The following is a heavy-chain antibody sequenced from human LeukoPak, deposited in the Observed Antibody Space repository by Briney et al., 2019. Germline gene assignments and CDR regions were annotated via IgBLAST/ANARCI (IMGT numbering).Heavy chain of an antibody. CDR3: ARVSVISGWAFDY. D-gene: IGHD6-19*01. V-gene: IGHV1-69*06. J-gene: IGHJ4*02. CDR2: IIPIFGTA. Sequence: SVKVSCKASGGIFSSYAISWVRQAPGQGLEWMGGIIPIFGTANYAQKFQGRVTITADKSKSTAYMELSSLRSEDTAVYYCARVSVISGWAFDYWGQGTLVTVSS. CDR1: GGIFSSYA.